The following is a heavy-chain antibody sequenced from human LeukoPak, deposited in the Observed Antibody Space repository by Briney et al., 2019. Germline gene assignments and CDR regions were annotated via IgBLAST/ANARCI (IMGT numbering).Heavy chain of an antibody. CDR3: ARAPDDYDFWGGPFDY. V-gene: IGHV1-18*01. CDR1: GYTFTNYG. J-gene: IGHJ4*02. CDR2: VNAYSGST. D-gene: IGHD3-3*01. Sequence: ASVTLSCKASGYTFTNYGISWVRQAPGQGLEWMGWVNAYSGSTNYAHNLQGRVTMTTDTSTSTAYMEMRSLRSDDAAVYYCARAPDDYDFWGGPFDYWGRGTMVTVSS.